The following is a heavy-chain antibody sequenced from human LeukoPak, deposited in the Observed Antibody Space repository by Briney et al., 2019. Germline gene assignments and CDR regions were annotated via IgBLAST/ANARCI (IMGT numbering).Heavy chain of an antibody. J-gene: IGHJ4*02. Sequence: ASVKVSCKASGYTFTDYYMHWVRQAPGQGLEWMGWIDPNSGGTNYAQKFQGRVTMTRDTSIIVYMDLSRLRSDDTAVYYCARGAHYHDSSDGYDYWGQGTLVTVSS. CDR3: ARGAHYHDSSDGYDY. D-gene: IGHD3-22*01. CDR2: IDPNSGGT. CDR1: GYTFTDYY. V-gene: IGHV1-2*02.